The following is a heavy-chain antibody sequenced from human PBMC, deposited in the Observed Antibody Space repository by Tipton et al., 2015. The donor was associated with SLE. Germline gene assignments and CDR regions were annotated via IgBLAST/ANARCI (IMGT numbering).Heavy chain of an antibody. J-gene: IGHJ6*02. CDR1: GFTFSTYS. CDR2: ISSSSSTI. CDR3: AGSYYDFWSGFYYYGMDV. D-gene: IGHD3-3*01. Sequence: SLRLSCAASGFTFSTYSMNWVRQAPGTGLEWVSYISSSSSTIYYADSVRGRFTISRDNAKNSLYLQMNSLRAEDTAVYYCAGSYYDFWSGFYYYGMDVWGQGTTVTVSS. V-gene: IGHV3-48*01.